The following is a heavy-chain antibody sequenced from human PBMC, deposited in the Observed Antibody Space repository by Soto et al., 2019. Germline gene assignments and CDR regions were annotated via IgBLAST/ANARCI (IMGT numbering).Heavy chain of an antibody. D-gene: IGHD6-19*01. CDR1: GYTFTGYY. CDR3: ARDQYSSGWYSYFDY. Sequence: ASVKVSCKASGYTFTGYYMHWVRQAPGQGLEWMGWINPNSGGTNYAQKFQGWVTMTRDTSISTAYMELSSLRSEDTAVYYCARDQYSSGWYSYFDYWGQGTLVTVSS. CDR2: INPNSGGT. V-gene: IGHV1-2*04. J-gene: IGHJ4*02.